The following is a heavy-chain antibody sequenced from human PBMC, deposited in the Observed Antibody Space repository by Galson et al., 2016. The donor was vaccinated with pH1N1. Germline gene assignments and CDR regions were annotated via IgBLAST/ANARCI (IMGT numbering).Heavy chain of an antibody. CDR1: GFTVSSTS. CDR2: LYTSDYT. CDR3: ARGKKSRSLTLDY. D-gene: IGHD6-6*01. J-gene: IGHJ4*02. V-gene: IGHV3-53*01. Sequence: SLRLSCAASGFTVSSTSMSWVRQAPGKGLEWVSLLYTSDYTYYADPVKGRFTISRDNSKNTLYRQMNSLRAEDTAVYYCARGKKSRSLTLDYWGQGTLVTVSS.